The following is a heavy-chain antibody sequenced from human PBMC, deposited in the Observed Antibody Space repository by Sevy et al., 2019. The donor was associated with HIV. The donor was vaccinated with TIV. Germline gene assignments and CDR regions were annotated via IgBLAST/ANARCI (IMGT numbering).Heavy chain of an antibody. CDR1: GGSMNIYY. D-gene: IGHD1-20*01. J-gene: IGHJ4*02. V-gene: IGHV4-59*01. Sequence: SETLSLTCTVSGGSMNIYYWSWIRQPPGKGLEWIGYIYYSGSTNYNPSLKRRITISVDTSKNQFSLKLRSVTAADTAVYYCTRIAFNRNDVDYWGQGTLVTVSS. CDR3: TRIAFNRNDVDY. CDR2: IYYSGST.